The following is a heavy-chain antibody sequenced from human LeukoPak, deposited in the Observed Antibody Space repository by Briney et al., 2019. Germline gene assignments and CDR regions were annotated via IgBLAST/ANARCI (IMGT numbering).Heavy chain of an antibody. V-gene: IGHV3-66*01. CDR1: GFTVSTNY. D-gene: IGHD3-9*01. Sequence: GGSLRLSCAASGFTVSTNYMSWVRQAPGKGLEWVSLIYSGGSTYYADSVKGRFTISRDNAKNSLYLQMNSLRAEDTAVYYCARMTYDILTGLNWFDPWGQGTLVTVSS. CDR3: ARMTYDILTGLNWFDP. J-gene: IGHJ5*02. CDR2: IYSGGST.